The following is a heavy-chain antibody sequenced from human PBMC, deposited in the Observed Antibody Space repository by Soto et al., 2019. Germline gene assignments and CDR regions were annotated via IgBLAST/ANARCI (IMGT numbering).Heavy chain of an antibody. CDR1: GGSISSSSYY. CDR3: ARLRLPPGHYYDSSGYYDPLAFDI. J-gene: IGHJ3*02. D-gene: IGHD3-22*01. CDR2: IYYSGST. V-gene: IGHV4-39*01. Sequence: PSETLSLTCTVSGGSISSSSYYWGWIRQPPGKGLEWIGSIYYSGSTYYNPSLKSRVTISVDTSKNQFSLKLSSVTAADTAVYYCARLRLPPGHYYDSSGYYDPLAFDIWGQETMVTVSS.